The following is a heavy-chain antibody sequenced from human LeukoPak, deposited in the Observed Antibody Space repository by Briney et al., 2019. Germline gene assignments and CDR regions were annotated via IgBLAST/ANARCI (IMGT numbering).Heavy chain of an antibody. V-gene: IGHV3-23*01. CDR2: ISGSGAGT. J-gene: IGHJ4*02. CDR3: AKPWGNVAAAGTYHFDY. D-gene: IGHD6-13*01. CDR1: GFTFSNYA. Sequence: GGSLRLSCAASGFTFSNYAMSWVRQAPGKGLEWVSAISGSGAGTYYADSVKGRFTISRDNSKDTLYLQMNSLRVDDTAVYYCAKPWGNVAAAGTYHFDYWGQGTLVTVSS.